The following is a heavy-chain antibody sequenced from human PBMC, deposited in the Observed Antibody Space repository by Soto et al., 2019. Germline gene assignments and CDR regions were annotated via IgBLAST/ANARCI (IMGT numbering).Heavy chain of an antibody. Sequence: SETLSLTCTFSGCSLSSGFYYLRWIRPHPGKGLEWIGYIYYSGSTYYSPSLKSRVTISVDTSKNQFSLKLSSVTAADTAVYYCARDPMTTVTSSYGMDVWGQGTTVTVSS. CDR3: ARDPMTTVTSSYGMDV. J-gene: IGHJ6*02. D-gene: IGHD4-4*01. V-gene: IGHV4-31*03. CDR2: IYYSGST. CDR1: GCSLSSGFYY.